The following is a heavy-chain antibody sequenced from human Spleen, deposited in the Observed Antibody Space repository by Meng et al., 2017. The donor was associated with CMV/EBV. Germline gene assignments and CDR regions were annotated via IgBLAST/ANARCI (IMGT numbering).Heavy chain of an antibody. CDR3: ARRYGDYGLYYFDS. D-gene: IGHD4-17*01. V-gene: IGHV1-2*02. CDR2: VNPNRGGT. CDR1: GYTFSDYY. Sequence: ASVKVSCKASGYTFSDYYIHWVRQAPGQGLEWMGWVNPNRGGTNYAQKFQGRVTISADKSINTAYLQWSSLKTSDTAIYYCARRYGDYGLYYFDSWGQGTLVTVSS. J-gene: IGHJ4*02.